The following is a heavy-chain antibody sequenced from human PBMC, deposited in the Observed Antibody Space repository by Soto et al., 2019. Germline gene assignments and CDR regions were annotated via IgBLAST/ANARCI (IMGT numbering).Heavy chain of an antibody. CDR3: ARDYDTAMVTPNFDY. J-gene: IGHJ4*02. D-gene: IGHD5-18*01. CDR1: GFTFSSYA. CDR2: ISYDGSNK. Sequence: GGSLRLSCAASGFTFSSYAMHWVRQAPGKGLEWVAVISYDGSNKYYVDSVKGRFTISRDNSKNTLYLQMNSLRAEDTAVYYCARDYDTAMVTPNFDYWGQGTLVTVSS. V-gene: IGHV3-30-3*01.